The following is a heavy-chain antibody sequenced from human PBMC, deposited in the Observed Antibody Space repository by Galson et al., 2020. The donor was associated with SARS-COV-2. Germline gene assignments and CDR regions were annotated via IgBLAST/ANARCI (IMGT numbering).Heavy chain of an antibody. Sequence: SETLSLTCAVYGGSFSGYYWSWIRQPPGKGLEWIGEINSSGSTNYNPSLKSRVTISVDTSKNHFSLKLSPVTAADTAVYYCAREENFFLGVTATRMGYFDYWGRGTLATVSS. V-gene: IGHV4-34*01. CDR3: AREENFFLGVTATRMGYFDY. CDR2: INSSGST. CDR1: GGSFSGYY. D-gene: IGHD2-21*02. J-gene: IGHJ4*02.